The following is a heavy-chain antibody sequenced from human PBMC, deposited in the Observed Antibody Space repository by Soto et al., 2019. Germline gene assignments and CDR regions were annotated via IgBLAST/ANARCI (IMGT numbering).Heavy chain of an antibody. V-gene: IGHV1-69*02. CDR3: ARAYTDDHGDYYPFDY. CDR2: IIPILGIA. CDR1: GGTFSSYT. D-gene: IGHD4-17*01. J-gene: IGHJ4*02. Sequence: SVKVSCKASGGTFSSYTISWVRQAPGQGLEWMGRIIPILGIANYAQKFQGRVTITADKSTSTAYMELSSLRSEDTAVYYCARAYTDDHGDYYPFDYWGQGTLVTVSS.